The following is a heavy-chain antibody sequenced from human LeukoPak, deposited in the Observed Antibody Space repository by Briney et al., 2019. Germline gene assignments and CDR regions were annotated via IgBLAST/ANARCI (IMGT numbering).Heavy chain of an antibody. J-gene: IGHJ6*02. CDR3: ARDRPDYYGMDV. Sequence: PGGSLRLSCAASGFTFSSYGMHWVRQAPGKGREWVVVIWYDGSTKYYADFEKGVFTIFRDNSKNTLYLEMNSRKAEDTAVDYCARDRPDYYGMDVWAQGTTVTVSS. CDR1: GFTFSSYG. V-gene: IGHV3-33*01. CDR2: IWYDGSTK.